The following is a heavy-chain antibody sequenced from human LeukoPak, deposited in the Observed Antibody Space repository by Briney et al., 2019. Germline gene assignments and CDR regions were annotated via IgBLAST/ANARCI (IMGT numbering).Heavy chain of an antibody. D-gene: IGHD6-19*01. CDR2: IYTSGST. CDR1: GDSISNFY. Sequence: SDTLSLTCTVSGDSISNFYWSWIRQPAGKGLEWIGRIYTSGSTNYNPSLKSRVTMSVDTSKNHFSLRLRSVTAADTAMYYCARGTLYRGWSYYLDFWGQGSQVTVSS. V-gene: IGHV4-4*07. CDR3: ARGTLYRGWSYYLDF. J-gene: IGHJ4*02.